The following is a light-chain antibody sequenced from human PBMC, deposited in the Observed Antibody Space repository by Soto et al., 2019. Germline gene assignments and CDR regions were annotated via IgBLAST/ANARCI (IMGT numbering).Light chain of an antibody. CDR2: EVS. Sequence: QSALTQPASVSGSPGQSITISCTGTSSDVGGYNYVSWYQQHPGKAPQLMIYEVSYRRPGVSNRVSGSKSGHTASLTISGLQAEDDADHYCSSYTSSSIDYVFGTGTKLTVL. CDR3: SSYTSSSIDYV. CDR1: SSDVGGYNY. V-gene: IGLV2-14*01. J-gene: IGLJ1*01.